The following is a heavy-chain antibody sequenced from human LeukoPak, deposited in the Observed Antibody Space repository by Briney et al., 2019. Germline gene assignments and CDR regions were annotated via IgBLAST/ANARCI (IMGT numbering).Heavy chain of an antibody. V-gene: IGHV3-74*01. J-gene: IGHJ4*02. Sequence: PGGSLRLSCAASGFTFSSHWMHWVRQAPGKGLVWVSRINSDESSTSYADSVKGRFTISRDNAKNTLFLQMNSLRAEDTAVYYCARGALGMPGYWGQGTLVTVSS. CDR2: INSDESST. D-gene: IGHD7-27*01. CDR3: ARGALGMPGY. CDR1: GFTFSSHW.